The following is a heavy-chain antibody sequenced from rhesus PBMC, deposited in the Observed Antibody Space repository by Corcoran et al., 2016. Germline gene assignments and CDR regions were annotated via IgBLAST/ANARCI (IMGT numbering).Heavy chain of an antibody. CDR3: ARDGYSWNNAFED. CDR2: IFGSRPRT. Sequence: QVQLQESGPGVVKPSETLSLTCAVSGGSISDSYRWSWIRQPPGKGLECIGYIFGSRPRTHYNPSLMSRVTISKDTSKNQFSLKLRSVTAADTAVYYCARDGYSWNNAFEDWGQGVLVTVSS. D-gene: IGHD1-20*01. V-gene: IGHV4S10*01. CDR1: GGSISDSYR. J-gene: IGHJ4*01.